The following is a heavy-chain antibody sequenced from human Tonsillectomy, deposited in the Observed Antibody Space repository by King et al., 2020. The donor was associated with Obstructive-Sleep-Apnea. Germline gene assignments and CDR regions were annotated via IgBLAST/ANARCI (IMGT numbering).Heavy chain of an antibody. CDR3: ARDQGDFDY. CDR1: GFSFSSYW. CDR2: IKQDGSEK. Sequence: VQLVESGGGLVQPGGSLRLSCAASGFSFSSYWMSLVRPAPGKGLECVANIKQDGSEKYDVGSVKGRFTISRDNAKDSLCLQLNSLRAEDTAVYYCARDQGDFDYWGQGTLVTVSS. V-gene: IGHV3-7*01. J-gene: IGHJ4*02.